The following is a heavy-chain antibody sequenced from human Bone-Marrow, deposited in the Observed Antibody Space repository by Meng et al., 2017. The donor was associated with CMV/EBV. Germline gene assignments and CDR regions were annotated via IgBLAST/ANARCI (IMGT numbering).Heavy chain of an antibody. CDR2: IKGSSGDT. D-gene: IGHD1/OR15-1a*01. CDR1: GYVFSDYY. Sequence: ASVKVSCKASGYVFSDYYVHYIRQAPGQGLEWMGWIKGSSGDTNLAQKFQGRVTMTRDRSINTAYMEMSWLRSDDTAVYYCARILPNTDYYGMDVWGQGTTVTVSS. J-gene: IGHJ6*02. V-gene: IGHV1-2*02. CDR3: ARILPNTDYYGMDV.